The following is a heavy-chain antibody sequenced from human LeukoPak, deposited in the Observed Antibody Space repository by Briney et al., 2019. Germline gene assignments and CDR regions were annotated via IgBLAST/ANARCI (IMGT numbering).Heavy chain of an antibody. CDR1: GFTFSTYT. D-gene: IGHD6-19*01. J-gene: IGHJ1*01. V-gene: IGHV3-30-3*01. CDR2: ISYDGSNK. CDR3: ASPLYSSGWYPLGEYFQH. Sequence: PGGSLRLSCAASGFTFSTYTVHWVRQAPGKGLEWVAIISYDGSNKYYADSVKGRFTISRDNSKNTLYLQMNSLRAEDTAVYYCASPLYSSGWYPLGEYFQHWGQGTLVTVSS.